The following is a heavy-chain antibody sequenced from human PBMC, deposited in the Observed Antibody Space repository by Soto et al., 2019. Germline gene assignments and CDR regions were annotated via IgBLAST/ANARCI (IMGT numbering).Heavy chain of an antibody. CDR1: SVSISSSSYF. J-gene: IGHJ6*02. V-gene: IGHV4-39*01. CDR3: ARHVAPSSSSFYGMDV. CDR2: IYYGGST. Sequence: QLQLQESGPGLVKPSETLSLTCTVGSVSISSSSYFWGWIRQPPGKGLEWIGSIYYGGSTYYNPSLKSRVTTSVDTSKHQFSLRLSSVTAADTAVYYCARHVAPSSSSFYGMDVWGQGITVTVSS. D-gene: IGHD2-2*01.